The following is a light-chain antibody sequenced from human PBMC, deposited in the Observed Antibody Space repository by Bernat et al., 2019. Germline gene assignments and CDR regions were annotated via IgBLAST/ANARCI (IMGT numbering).Light chain of an antibody. J-gene: IGLJ2*01. Sequence: QSALTQPASASGSPGQWITISCTGTGSDVGVYNFVSWYQQHPGKAPKLIIYDVDHRPSGISNRFSGSKSANTASLTISGLQAEDEADYYCSSYTSSTVVFGGGTKLTVL. CDR3: SSYTSSTVV. CDR2: DVD. CDR1: GSDVGVYNF. V-gene: IGLV2-14*01.